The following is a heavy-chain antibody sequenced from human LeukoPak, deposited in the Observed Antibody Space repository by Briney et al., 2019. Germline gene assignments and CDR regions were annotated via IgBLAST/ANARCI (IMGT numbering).Heavy chain of an antibody. D-gene: IGHD2-2*02. Sequence: ASVKVSCKASGYTFTSYYMHWVRQAPGQGLEWMGIINPSGGSTSYAQKFQGRGTMTRNMSTSTVYMELSSLRSEDTAVYYCARRYCSSTSCYIPFDYWGQGTLVTVSS. CDR1: GYTFTSYY. CDR3: ARRYCSSTSCYIPFDY. V-gene: IGHV1-46*01. CDR2: INPSGGST. J-gene: IGHJ4*02.